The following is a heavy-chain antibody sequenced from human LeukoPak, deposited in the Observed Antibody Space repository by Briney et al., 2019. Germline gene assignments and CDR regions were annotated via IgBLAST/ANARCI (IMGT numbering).Heavy chain of an antibody. Sequence: GGSLRLSCAVSGLTVSNNYMIWVRQAPGKGLECVSLIYSGGATSYADSVKGRLTISRDNSQNRLYLQMNSLRVEDTAVYYCARAPRMIILAEYFDYWGQGTLVSVSS. CDR2: IYSGGAT. D-gene: IGHD3-16*01. J-gene: IGHJ4*02. CDR1: GLTVSNNY. CDR3: ARAPRMIILAEYFDY. V-gene: IGHV3-66*01.